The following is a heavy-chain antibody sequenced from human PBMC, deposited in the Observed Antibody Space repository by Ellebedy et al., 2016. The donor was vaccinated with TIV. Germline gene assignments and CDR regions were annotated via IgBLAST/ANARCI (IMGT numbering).Heavy chain of an antibody. D-gene: IGHD2-2*01. CDR2: IYSGGST. CDR1: GFTVSSNY. J-gene: IGHJ6*02. V-gene: IGHV3-53*01. CDR3: ARHRIVVVPAAPVGDYGMDV. Sequence: GESLKISCAASGFTVSSNYMSWVRQAPGKGLEWVSVIYSGGSTYSADSVKGRFTISRDNSKNTLYLQRNSLRAEDTAVYYCARHRIVVVPAAPVGDYGMDVWGQGTTVTVSS.